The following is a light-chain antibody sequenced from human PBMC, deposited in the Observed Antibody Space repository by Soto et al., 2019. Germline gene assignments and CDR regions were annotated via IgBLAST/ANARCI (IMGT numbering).Light chain of an antibody. CDR1: QSVTVNS. CDR2: AAS. J-gene: IGKJ3*01. Sequence: CRSSQSVTVNSLAWYQQKPGQAPRLLIYAASTRAAAVPDRFTGSGSGTDFALTISRLEPEDFGVYYCQQYGDSPLTSGPGTKVDI. CDR3: QQYGDSPLT. V-gene: IGKV3-20*01.